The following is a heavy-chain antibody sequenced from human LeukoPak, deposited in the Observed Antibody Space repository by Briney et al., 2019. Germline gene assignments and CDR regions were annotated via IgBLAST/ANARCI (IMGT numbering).Heavy chain of an antibody. CDR3: ARDRVRAVAGAGAYYGMDV. V-gene: IGHV3-21*01. Sequence: PGGSLRLSCAASGFTVSSDYMSWVRQAPGKGLEWVSSISSSSSYIYYADSVKGRFTISRDNAKNSLYLQMNSLRAEDTAVYYCARDRVRAVAGAGAYYGMDVWGQGTTVTVSS. J-gene: IGHJ6*02. D-gene: IGHD6-19*01. CDR1: GFTVSSDY. CDR2: ISSSSSYI.